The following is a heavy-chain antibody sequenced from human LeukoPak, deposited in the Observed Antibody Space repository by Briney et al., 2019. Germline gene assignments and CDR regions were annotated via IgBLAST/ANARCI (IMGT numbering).Heavy chain of an antibody. Sequence: SETLSLTCTVSGGSISSSSYYWGWIRQPPGKGLEWIGSIYYSGSTYYNPSLKSRVTISVDTSKNQFSLKLSSVTAADTAVYYCARDRIAGLRGDWFNPWGQGTLVTVSS. J-gene: IGHJ5*02. D-gene: IGHD2-21*01. V-gene: IGHV4-39*07. CDR2: IYYSGST. CDR3: ARDRIAGLRGDWFNP. CDR1: GGSISSSSYY.